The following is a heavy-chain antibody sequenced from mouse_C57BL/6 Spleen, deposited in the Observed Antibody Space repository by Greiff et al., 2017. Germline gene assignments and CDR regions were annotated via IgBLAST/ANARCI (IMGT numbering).Heavy chain of an antibody. V-gene: IGHV1-59*01. CDR3: ARSTDY. J-gene: IGHJ2*01. Sequence: VQLQQPGAELVRPGTSVKLSCKASGYTFTSYWMHWVKQRPGQGLEWIGVIDPSDSYTNYNQKFKGKATLTVDTSSSTAYMQLSSLTSEDSAVYYYARSTDYWGQGTTLTVSS. CDR1: GYTFTSYW. CDR2: IDPSDSYT.